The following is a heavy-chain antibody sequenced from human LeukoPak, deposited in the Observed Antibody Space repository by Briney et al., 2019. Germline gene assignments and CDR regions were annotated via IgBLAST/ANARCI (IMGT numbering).Heavy chain of an antibody. CDR2: NNPNSGGT. Sequence: ASVKVSCKASGYTFTGYYMHWVRQAPGQGLEWMGRNNPNSGGTNYAQKFQGRVTMTRDTSISTAYMELSRLRSDDTAVYYCARGYSSSWGDWFDPWGQGTLVTVSS. V-gene: IGHV1-2*06. J-gene: IGHJ5*02. D-gene: IGHD6-13*01. CDR3: ARGYSSSWGDWFDP. CDR1: GYTFTGYY.